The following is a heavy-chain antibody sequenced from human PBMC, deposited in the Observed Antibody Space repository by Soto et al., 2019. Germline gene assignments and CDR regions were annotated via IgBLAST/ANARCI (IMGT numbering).Heavy chain of an antibody. Sequence: QVQLQESGPGLVKPSETLSLTCTVSGGSMTTYKWSWIRQSPGKGLEWIGYTYSSGSINYNPSLKSRVTISIDTSKNQCSLKLNSATAADTAVYYCAREWSAFDYWGQGIVVTVSS. D-gene: IGHD2-15*01. CDR3: AREWSAFDY. V-gene: IGHV4-59*01. CDR1: GGSMTTYK. CDR2: TYSSGSI. J-gene: IGHJ4*02.